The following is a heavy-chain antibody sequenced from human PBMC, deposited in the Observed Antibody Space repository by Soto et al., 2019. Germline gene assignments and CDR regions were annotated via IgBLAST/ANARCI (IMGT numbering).Heavy chain of an antibody. CDR3: ARPWAVGDSEAFDI. D-gene: IGHD1-26*01. CDR2: IYPGDSDT. Sequence: GASLTISCGGSGYSFSTYWIAWVRQMPGKGLEWMGIIYPGDSDTRYPPSFQGQVTISADKSISTAYLQWISLRASDTAIYYYARPWAVGDSEAFDIWALGSSVTVTS. V-gene: IGHV5-51*01. J-gene: IGHJ3*02. CDR1: GYSFSTYW.